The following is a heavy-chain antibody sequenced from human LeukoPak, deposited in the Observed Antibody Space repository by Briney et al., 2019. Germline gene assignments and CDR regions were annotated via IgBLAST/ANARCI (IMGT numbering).Heavy chain of an antibody. CDR2: IYTSGST. D-gene: IGHD5-18*01. CDR3: ARAYSYGYGYYYYMDV. J-gene: IGHJ6*03. CDR1: GGSVTDYH. Sequence: SETLSLTCTVSGGSVTDYHWIWIRQPAGKGLEWIGRIYTSGSTNYNPSLKSRVTMSVDTSKNQFSLKLSSVTAADTAVYYCARAYSYGYGYYYYMDVRGKGTTVTISS. V-gene: IGHV4-4*07.